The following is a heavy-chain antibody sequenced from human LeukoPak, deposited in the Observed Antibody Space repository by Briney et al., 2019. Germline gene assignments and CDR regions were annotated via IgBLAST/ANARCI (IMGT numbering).Heavy chain of an antibody. V-gene: IGHV3-23*01. CDR2: FGGSGGST. CDR1: GFTFSNYA. Sequence: AGGSLRLSCAASGFTFSNYAMSWVRQAPGKGLEWVSVFGGSGGSTYYADSVKGRFTISRDNSNNTLYLLMSSLRAEDTAVYYCARNTLSTCYSALHYWGQGTLVTVSS. D-gene: IGHD2-21*02. J-gene: IGHJ4*02. CDR3: ARNTLSTCYSALHY.